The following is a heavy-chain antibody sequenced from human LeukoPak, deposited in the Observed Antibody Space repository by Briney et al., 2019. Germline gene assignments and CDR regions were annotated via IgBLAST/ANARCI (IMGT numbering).Heavy chain of an antibody. Sequence: PSETLSLTCTVSGVSISSSNSYWGWIRQPPGKGLEWIGSIYYSGSTYYNPSLKSRVTISVDTSKNQFSLKLSSVTAADTADCARLPYYGGYSRSFHYWGQGTLVTVSS. CDR2: IYYSGST. D-gene: IGHD4-23*01. V-gene: IGHV4-39*01. CDR1: GVSISSSNSY. J-gene: IGHJ4*02. CDR3: ARLPYYGGYSRSFHY.